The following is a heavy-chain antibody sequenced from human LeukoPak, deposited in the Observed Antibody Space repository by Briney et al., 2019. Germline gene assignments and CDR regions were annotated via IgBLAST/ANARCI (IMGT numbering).Heavy chain of an antibody. CDR1: GGSISSSY. CDR3: ATGSGSAWMCFKY. D-gene: IGHD6-25*01. CDR2: ISYSGST. J-gene: IGHJ4*02. Sequence: PSETLSLTCTVSGGSISSSYWSWIRQPPGKGLEWIGYISYSGSTNYNPSLKSRVTISGDTSKNQFSLKLSSVTAADTAVYYCATGSGSAWMCFKYWGQGTLVTVSS. V-gene: IGHV4-59*08.